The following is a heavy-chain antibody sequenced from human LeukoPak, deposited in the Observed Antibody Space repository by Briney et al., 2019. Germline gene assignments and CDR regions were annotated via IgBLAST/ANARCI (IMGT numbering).Heavy chain of an antibody. CDR2: INHSGST. CDR1: GVSFSGYY. V-gene: IGHV4-34*01. CDR3: ARGPRGGYCSSTSCFKAIYYYYYMDV. D-gene: IGHD2-2*01. J-gene: IGHJ6*03. Sequence: SETLSLTCAVYGVSFSGYYWSWVRQPPGKGLEWLGEINHSGSTNYNPSLKSRVTISVDTSKNQFSLKLSSVTAADTAVYYCARGPRGGYCSSTSCFKAIYYYYYMDVWGKGTTVTVSS.